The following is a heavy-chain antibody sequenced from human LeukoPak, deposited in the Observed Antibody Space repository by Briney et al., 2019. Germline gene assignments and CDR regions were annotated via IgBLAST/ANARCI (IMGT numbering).Heavy chain of an antibody. CDR1: GYTFTSYG. D-gene: IGHD4-23*01. Sequence: ASVKVSCKASGYTFTSYGISWVRQAPGQGRDWMGWISAYNGNTNYAQKLQGRVTMTTDTSTSTAYMELRSLRSDDTAVYYCARVGQPRVENWFDPWGQGTLVTVAS. CDR3: ARVGQPRVENWFDP. CDR2: ISAYNGNT. J-gene: IGHJ5*02. V-gene: IGHV1-18*01.